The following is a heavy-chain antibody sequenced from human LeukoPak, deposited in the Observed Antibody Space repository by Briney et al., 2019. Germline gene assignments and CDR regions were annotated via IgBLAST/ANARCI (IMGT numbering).Heavy chain of an antibody. CDR2: IYYSGST. V-gene: IGHV4-39*07. D-gene: IGHD6-13*01. J-gene: IGHJ6*03. CDR3: ARDSLAVAGRYYYYYMDV. CDR1: GGSISSSSYY. Sequence: SETLSLTCTVSGGSISSSSYYWGWIRQPPGKGLEWIGSIYYSGSTYYNPSLKSRVTISVDTSKNQFSLKLSSVTAADTAVYYCARDSLAVAGRYYYYYMDVWGKGTTVTVSS.